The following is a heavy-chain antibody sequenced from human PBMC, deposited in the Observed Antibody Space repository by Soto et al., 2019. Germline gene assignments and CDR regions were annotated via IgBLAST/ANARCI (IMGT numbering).Heavy chain of an antibody. CDR1: GFTFSSYG. Sequence: QVQLVESGGGVVQPGRSLRLSCAASGFTFSSYGMHWVRQAPGKGLEWVAVISYDGSNKYYADSVKGRFTISRDNSKNTLYLQMNSLRDEDTAVYYCAKGGVRGGSCRGCMDVWGHGTTVTVSS. CDR2: ISYDGSNK. J-gene: IGHJ6*02. CDR3: AKGGVRGGSCRGCMDV. D-gene: IGHD2-15*01. V-gene: IGHV3-30*18.